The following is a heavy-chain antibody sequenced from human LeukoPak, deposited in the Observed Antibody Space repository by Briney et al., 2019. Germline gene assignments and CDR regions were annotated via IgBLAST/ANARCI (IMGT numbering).Heavy chain of an antibody. D-gene: IGHD1-26*01. V-gene: IGHV1-69*04. J-gene: IGHJ4*02. CDR2: IIPILGIA. CDR1: GGTFSSYA. CDR3: ARRGGIVSGSYWGMDY. Sequence: SVKVSCKASGGTFSSYAISWVRQASGQGLEWMGRIIPILGIANYAQKFQGRVTITADESTSTAYMELSSLRSEDTAVYYCARRGGIVSGSYWGMDYWGQGTLVTVSS.